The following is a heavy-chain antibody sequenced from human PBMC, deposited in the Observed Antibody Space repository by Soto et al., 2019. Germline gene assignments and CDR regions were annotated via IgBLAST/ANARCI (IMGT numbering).Heavy chain of an antibody. CDR2: ISSGGSNI. V-gene: IGHV3-48*01. Sequence: GGSLRLSCAASGFTFSSYGMHWVRQAPGKGLEWVADISSGGSNIYYADSVKGRFTISRDNAKNSLYLQMNSLRAEDTAVYYCARQAVAGAFDYWGQGTLVTVSS. D-gene: IGHD6-19*01. CDR1: GFTFSSYG. J-gene: IGHJ4*02. CDR3: ARQAVAGAFDY.